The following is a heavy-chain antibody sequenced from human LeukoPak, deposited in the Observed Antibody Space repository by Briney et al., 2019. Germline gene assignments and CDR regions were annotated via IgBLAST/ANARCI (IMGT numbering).Heavy chain of an antibody. D-gene: IGHD1-1*01. J-gene: IGHJ4*02. V-gene: IGHV3-30-3*01. CDR2: ISSTGNIK. CDR1: GFTFSNYE. Sequence: PGGSLRLSCAASGFTFSNYEMNWVRQAPGKGLEWVAVISSTGNIKNFADSVKGRFTISRDNSKNTLYLQMNTLRAEDTSFYYCAKDNSHWLFDYWGRGTLVTVSS. CDR3: AKDNSHWLFDY.